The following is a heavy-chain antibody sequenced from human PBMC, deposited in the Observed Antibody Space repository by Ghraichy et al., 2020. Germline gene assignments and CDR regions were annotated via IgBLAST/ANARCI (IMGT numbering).Heavy chain of an antibody. CDR1: GGSISSYY. J-gene: IGHJ4*02. D-gene: IGHD6-13*01. V-gene: IGHV4-59*01. CDR3: ARVYSSSWYGIDY. CDR2: IYYSGST. Sequence: ESLNISCTVSGGSISSYYWSWIRQPPGKGLEWIGYIYYSGSTNYNPSLKSRVTISVDTSKNQFSLKLSSVTAADMAVYYCARVYSSSWYGIDYWGQGILVTVSS.